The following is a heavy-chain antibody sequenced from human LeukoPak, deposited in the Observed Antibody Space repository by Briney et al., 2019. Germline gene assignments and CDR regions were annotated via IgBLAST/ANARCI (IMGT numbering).Heavy chain of an antibody. CDR1: GFTFRSYG. Sequence: PGGSLRLSCAASGFTFRSYGMHWVRQAPGKGLEWVAFIRYDGNNKFHADSVKGRLIISRDNSKHTLYLQMNSLRPEDTAVYYCAREGRGRAFDIWGQGTMVTVSS. CDR3: AREGRGRAFDI. V-gene: IGHV3-30*02. J-gene: IGHJ3*02. CDR2: IRYDGNNK. D-gene: IGHD3-10*01.